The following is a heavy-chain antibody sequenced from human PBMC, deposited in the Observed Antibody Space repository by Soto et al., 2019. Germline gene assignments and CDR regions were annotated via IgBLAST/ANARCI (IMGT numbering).Heavy chain of an antibody. D-gene: IGHD3-22*01. V-gene: IGHV4-59*01. CDR1: GASISSAY. CDR2: IHNSGST. J-gene: IGHJ3*02. CDR3: ARGYYDSSGSSNTFDI. Sequence: QVQLQESGPGLVKPSETLSLTCTVSGASISSAYWSWIRQPPGKGPEWIGYIHNSGSTNYNPSLKGRVTISVDTSKNQFSLRLTSVTTADTAMYYCARGYYDSSGSSNTFDIWGQGTMVTVSS.